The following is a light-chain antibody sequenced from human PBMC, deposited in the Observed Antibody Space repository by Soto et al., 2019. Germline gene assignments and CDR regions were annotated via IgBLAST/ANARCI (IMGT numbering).Light chain of an antibody. J-gene: IGLJ2*01. V-gene: IGLV1-40*01. CDR1: SSNIGAGYD. CDR2: GNS. CDR3: QSYDSSLSAL. Sequence: VLTQPPSVSGAPGQRVTISCPGSSSNIGAGYDVHWYQQLPGTAPKLLIYGNSNRPSGVPDRFSGSKSGTSASLAITGLQAEDEADYYCQSYDSSLSALFGGGTKLTVL.